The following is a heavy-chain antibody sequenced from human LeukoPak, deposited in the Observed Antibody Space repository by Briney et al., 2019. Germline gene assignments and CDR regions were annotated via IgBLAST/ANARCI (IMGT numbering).Heavy chain of an antibody. CDR1: GYTISSGYQ. Sequence: PSETLSLTCIISGYTISSGYQWGWIRQPPGKGLEWIGNIYYSGSTYYNPSLKSRVTISVDTSKNQFSLKLSSVTAADTAVYYCARDLGYGGNSGFDPWGQGTLVTVSS. CDR2: IYYSGST. D-gene: IGHD4-23*01. CDR3: ARDLGYGGNSGFDP. J-gene: IGHJ5*02. V-gene: IGHV4-38-2*02.